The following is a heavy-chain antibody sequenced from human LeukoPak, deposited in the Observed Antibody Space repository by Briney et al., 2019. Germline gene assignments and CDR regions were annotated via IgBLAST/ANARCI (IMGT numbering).Heavy chain of an antibody. CDR3: ARYGEYSSSSRGAFDI. Sequence: SETLSLTCTVSGGSISSYYWIWIRQPPGKGLEWIGYIYYSGSTNYNPSLKSRVTISVDTSKNQFSLKLSSVTAADTAVYYCARYGEYSSSSRGAFDIWGQGTMVTVSS. V-gene: IGHV4-59*01. D-gene: IGHD6-6*01. J-gene: IGHJ3*02. CDR2: IYYSGST. CDR1: GGSISSYY.